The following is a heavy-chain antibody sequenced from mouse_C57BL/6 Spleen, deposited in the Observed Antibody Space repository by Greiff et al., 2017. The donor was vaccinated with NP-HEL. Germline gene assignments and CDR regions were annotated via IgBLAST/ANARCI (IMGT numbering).Heavy chain of an antibody. Sequence: EVKLQESGPGLVKPSQSLSLTCSVTGYSITSGYYWNWIRQFPGNKLEWMGYISYDGSNNYNPSLKNRISITRDTSKNQFFLKLNSVTTEDTATYYCARRGSSHFDYWGQGTTLTVSS. D-gene: IGHD1-1*01. CDR3: ARRGSSHFDY. V-gene: IGHV3-6*01. CDR1: GYSITSGYY. J-gene: IGHJ2*01. CDR2: ISYDGSN.